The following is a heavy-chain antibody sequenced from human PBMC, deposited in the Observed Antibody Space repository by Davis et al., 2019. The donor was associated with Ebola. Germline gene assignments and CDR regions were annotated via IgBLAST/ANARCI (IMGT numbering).Heavy chain of an antibody. Sequence: AASVKVSCKASGGTFSSYAISWVRQAPGQGLEWMGGIIPNFGTANYAQKFQGRVTITADESTSTAYMELSSLRSEDTAVYYCARRRDYDAFDIWGQGTMVTVSS. J-gene: IGHJ3*02. V-gene: IGHV1-69*13. CDR2: IIPNFGTA. CDR3: ARRRDYDAFDI. CDR1: GGTFSSYA. D-gene: IGHD2-21*01.